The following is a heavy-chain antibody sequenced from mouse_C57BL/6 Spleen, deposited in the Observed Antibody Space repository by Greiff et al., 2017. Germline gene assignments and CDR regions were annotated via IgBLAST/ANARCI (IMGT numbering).Heavy chain of an antibody. J-gene: IGHJ2*01. D-gene: IGHD2-5*01. V-gene: IGHV1-39*01. CDR1: GYSFTDYN. CDR2: INPNYGTT. CDR3: ERERTYSNYGY. Sequence: EVQLQQSGPELVKPGASVKLSCKASGYSFTDYNMNWVKQSNGKRLEWIGVINPNYGTTSYNQKFKGKATLTVEQSSSTAYMQLNSLTSEDSAVYYCERERTYSNYGYWGQGTTLTVSS.